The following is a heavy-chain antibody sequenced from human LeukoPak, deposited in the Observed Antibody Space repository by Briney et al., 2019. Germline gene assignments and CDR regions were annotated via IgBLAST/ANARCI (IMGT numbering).Heavy chain of an antibody. CDR3: ARARSRSLEWLLHYYYMDV. V-gene: IGHV3-11*01. J-gene: IGHJ6*03. Sequence: SGRSLRLSCAASGFTFSDYYMSWIRQAPGKGLGWVSYISSSGSTIYYADSVKGRFTISRDNAKNSLYLQMNSLRAEDTAVYYCARARSRSLEWLLHYYYMDVWGKGTTVTVSS. CDR1: GFTFSDYY. CDR2: ISSSGSTI. D-gene: IGHD3-3*01.